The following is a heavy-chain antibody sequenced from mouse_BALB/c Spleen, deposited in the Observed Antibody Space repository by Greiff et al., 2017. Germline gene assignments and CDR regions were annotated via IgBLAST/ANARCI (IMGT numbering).Heavy chain of an antibody. D-gene: IGHD3-1*01. CDR2: INPYNDGT. Sequence: VHVKQSGPELVKPGASVKMSCKASGYTFTSYVMHWVKQKPGQGLEWIGYINPYNDGTKYNEKFKGKATLTSDKSSSTAYMELSSLTSEDSAVYYCARSRYGYAMDYWGQGTSVTVSS. CDR3: ARSRYGYAMDY. V-gene: IGHV1-14*01. J-gene: IGHJ4*01. CDR1: GYTFTSYV.